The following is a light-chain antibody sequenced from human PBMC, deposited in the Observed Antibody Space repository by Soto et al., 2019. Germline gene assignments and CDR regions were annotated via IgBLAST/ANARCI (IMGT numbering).Light chain of an antibody. CDR1: NSDIGDYNY. J-gene: IGLJ2*01. Sequence: QSALTQPASVSGSPGQSITISCTGSNSDIGDYNYVSRYQQHPGKAPKIMIYEVSNRPSGVSSRFSGSKSGNTASLTISGLQAEDEADYYCTSYTTSRTLILFGGGTKVTVL. CDR3: TSYTTSRTLIL. CDR2: EVS. V-gene: IGLV2-14*03.